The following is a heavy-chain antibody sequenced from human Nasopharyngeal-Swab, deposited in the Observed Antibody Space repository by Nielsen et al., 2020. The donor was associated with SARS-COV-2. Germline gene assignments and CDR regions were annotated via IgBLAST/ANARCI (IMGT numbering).Heavy chain of an antibody. D-gene: IGHD6-6*01. J-gene: IGHJ6*02. CDR3: ARDTIEYSSSSSNYYYYYGMDV. CDR2: ISNSGSTI. CDR1: GFTFSDYY. V-gene: IGHV3-11*04. Sequence: GGSPRLSCAASGFTFSDYYMSWIRQAPGKWLEWVSYISNSGSTIYYADSVKGRFTISRDNAKNSLYLQMNSLRAEDTAVYYCARDTIEYSSSSSNYYYYYGMDVWGQGTTVTVSS.